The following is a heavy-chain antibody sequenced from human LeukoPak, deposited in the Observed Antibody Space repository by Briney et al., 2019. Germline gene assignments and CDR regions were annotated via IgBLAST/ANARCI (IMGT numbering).Heavy chain of an antibody. V-gene: IGHV3-23*01. CDR3: AKGRLQEGTVFRGVITPVDY. D-gene: IGHD3-10*01. J-gene: IGHJ4*02. Sequence: GGSLTLSCAPSGLTLSNLAMNSVRRAPGKGLQWVSTISRRGNRTYYAHPVKGRFTISRDNSKNTLFLQMSNLSDDDTALYYCAKGRLQEGTVFRGVITPVDYWGQGTLVTVTS. CDR2: ISRRGNRT. CDR1: GLTLSNLA.